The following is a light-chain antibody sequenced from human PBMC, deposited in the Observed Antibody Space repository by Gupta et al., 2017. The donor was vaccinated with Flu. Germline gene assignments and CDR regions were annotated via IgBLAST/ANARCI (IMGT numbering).Light chain of an antibody. CDR1: QSLLHSNGYNY. J-gene: IGKJ4*01. V-gene: IGKV2-28*01. Sequence: DIVMTQSPLSLPVTSGEPASISCRSSQSLLHSNGYNYLDWYLQKPGQSPQLLIYLGSNRASGVPDRFSGSGSGTDFTLKISRVEAEDVGVYYCMQALQTPTFGGGTKVESK. CDR3: MQALQTPT. CDR2: LGS.